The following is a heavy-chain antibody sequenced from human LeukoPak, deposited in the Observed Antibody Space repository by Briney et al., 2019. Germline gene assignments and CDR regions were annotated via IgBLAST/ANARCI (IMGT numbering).Heavy chain of an antibody. CDR1: GYTFTSYD. D-gene: IGHD3-10*01. CDR3: AGGYTVVRGIYYFDY. CDR2: MNPNSGNT. V-gene: IGHV1-8*01. J-gene: IGHJ4*02. Sequence: GASMKVSCKASGYTFTSYDINWVRQATGQGLEWMGWMNPNSGNTGYAQKFQGRVTMTRNTSISTAYMELSSLRSEDTAVYYCAGGYTVVRGIYYFDYWGQGTLVTVSS.